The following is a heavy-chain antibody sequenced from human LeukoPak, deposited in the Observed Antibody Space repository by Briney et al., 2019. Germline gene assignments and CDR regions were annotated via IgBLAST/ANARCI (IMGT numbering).Heavy chain of an antibody. CDR1: GFSFSTLA. CDR2: ISDSGGLT. CDR3: AKDARRSSGWYFFDH. Sequence: GGSLRLSCVASGFSFSTLAMGWVRQAPGKGLEWVSVISDSGGLTYYADSVKGRFTISRDNSRNTLYLQMNSLRVEDTAVYYCAKDARRSSGWYFFDHWGQGTLVTVSS. V-gene: IGHV3-23*01. D-gene: IGHD6-19*01. J-gene: IGHJ4*02.